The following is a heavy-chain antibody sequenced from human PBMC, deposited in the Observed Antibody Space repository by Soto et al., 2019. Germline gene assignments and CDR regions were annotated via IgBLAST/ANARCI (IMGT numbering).Heavy chain of an antibody. J-gene: IGHJ5*02. D-gene: IGHD6-13*01. CDR2: IYYSGST. V-gene: IGHV4-39*01. CDR1: GGSISSSSFH. CDR3: ARGERAAGTDWWFVP. Sequence: QLQLQESGPGLVKPSETLSLTCTVSGGSISSSSFHWGWIRQPPGKGLEWIGSIYYSGSTYYSPSLKSRVTISVDTSKNQFSLKLSSVTAADTAVYYCARGERAAGTDWWFVPWGQGTLVTVSS.